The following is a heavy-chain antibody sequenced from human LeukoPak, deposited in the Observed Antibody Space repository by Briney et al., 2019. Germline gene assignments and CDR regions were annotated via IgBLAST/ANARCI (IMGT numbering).Heavy chain of an antibody. V-gene: IGHV3-30*02. CDR2: VRYDGSNT. CDR1: GFTFSSYN. Sequence: PGGSLRLSCAASGFTFSSYNMNWVRQAPGKGLEWVAFVRYDGSNTYYADSVKGRFTISRDNSKNTLYLEMDSLRAEDTAVYYCAKDQRIYGILYYIYMDVWGKGTTVTISS. CDR3: AKDQRIYGILYYIYMDV. J-gene: IGHJ6*03. D-gene: IGHD3-10*01.